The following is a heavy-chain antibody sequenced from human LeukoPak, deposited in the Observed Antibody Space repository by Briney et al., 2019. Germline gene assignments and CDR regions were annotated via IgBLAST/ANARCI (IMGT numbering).Heavy chain of an antibody. J-gene: IGHJ4*02. V-gene: IGHV5-51*01. CDR3: AITYRITMVRGPFDY. CDR2: IYPGDSDT. D-gene: IGHD3-10*01. Sequence: GESLKISFKGSGYSFTSYWIGWVRQMPGKGLEWMGIIYPGDSDTRYSPSFQGQVTISADKSISTAYLQWSSLKASHTAMYYCAITYRITMVRGPFDYWGQGTLVTVSS. CDR1: GYSFTSYW.